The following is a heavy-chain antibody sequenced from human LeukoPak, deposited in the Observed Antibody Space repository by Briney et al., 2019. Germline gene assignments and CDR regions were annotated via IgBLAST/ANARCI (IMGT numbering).Heavy chain of an antibody. CDR2: IIPIFGTA. CDR1: GGTFSSYA. CDR3: AAGTIFGVADAAGGYYYYMDV. J-gene: IGHJ6*03. V-gene: IGHV1-69*05. Sequence: ASVKVSCKASGGTFSSYAISWVRQAPGQGLEWMGGIIPIFGTANYAQKFQGRVTITTDESTSTAYMELSSLRSEDTAVYYCAAGTIFGVADAAGGYYYYMDVWGKGTTVTVSS. D-gene: IGHD3-3*01.